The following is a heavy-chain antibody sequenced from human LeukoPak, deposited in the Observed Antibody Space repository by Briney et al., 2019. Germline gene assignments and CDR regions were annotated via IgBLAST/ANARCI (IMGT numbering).Heavy chain of an antibody. J-gene: IGHJ4*02. CDR1: GYTFTTYA. V-gene: IGHV7-4-1*02. CDR3: ARGNWDDFDY. Sequence: ATVKVSCKASGYTFTTYAVNWVRQAPGQGLEWMGWINTNTGNPTYAQGFTGRFVFSLDTSVSTAYLQISSLKAEDTAVYYCARGNWDDFDYWGQGTLVTVSS. D-gene: IGHD1-1*01. CDR2: INTNTGNP.